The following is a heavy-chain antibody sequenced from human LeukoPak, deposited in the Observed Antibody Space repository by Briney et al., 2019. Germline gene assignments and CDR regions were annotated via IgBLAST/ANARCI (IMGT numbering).Heavy chain of an antibody. CDR1: GFAFSTYY. J-gene: IGHJ3*02. CDR3: ARDRTYFYDSSGPFYDAYDI. Sequence: PGGSLRLSCAASGFAFSTYYMTWARQAPGRGLEWGANQQEKGNEKNYADSVKGRFTISRDNAKNSVHLQMNILRAEDTAVYYCARDRTYFYDSSGPFYDAYDIWGHGTMVTVSS. V-gene: IGHV3-7*05. CDR2: QQEKGNEK. D-gene: IGHD3-22*01.